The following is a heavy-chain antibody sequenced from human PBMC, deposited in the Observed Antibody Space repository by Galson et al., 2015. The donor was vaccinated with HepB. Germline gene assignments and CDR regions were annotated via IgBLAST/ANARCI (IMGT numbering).Heavy chain of an antibody. D-gene: IGHD2/OR15-2a*01. CDR2: ISSDGSNK. CDR3: AKDRLSTTFYYMDV. CDR1: GFTFSNYA. V-gene: IGHV3-30*18. J-gene: IGHJ6*03. Sequence: SLRLSCAASGFTFSNYAMHWVRQAPGKGLGWVVIISSDGSNKYYADSVKGRFTISRDNSNNTLYLQMNSLKGEDTAVYYCAKDRLSTTFYYMDVWGKGTTVTVSS.